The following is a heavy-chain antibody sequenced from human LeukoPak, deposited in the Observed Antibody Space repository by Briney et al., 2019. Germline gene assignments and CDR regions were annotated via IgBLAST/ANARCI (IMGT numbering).Heavy chain of an antibody. V-gene: IGHV3-48*02. CDR3: ARDADGRDELWFGV. Sequence: PGGSLRLSCAASGFTFSNYGMNWVRQAPGEGLEWVSYISSSGSAIYYAHSVKGRFTISRDNAKNSLYLQMNSLRDEDTAVYYCARDADGRDELWFGVWGQGTLVTVSS. J-gene: IGHJ1*01. CDR1: GFTFSNYG. CDR2: ISSSGSAI. D-gene: IGHD3-10*01.